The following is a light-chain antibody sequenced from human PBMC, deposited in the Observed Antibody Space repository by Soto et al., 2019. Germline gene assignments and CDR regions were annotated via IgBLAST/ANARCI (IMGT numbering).Light chain of an antibody. J-gene: IGKJ1*01. CDR1: QSVSNY. CDR3: HQYGGSPQT. V-gene: IGKV3-20*01. CDR2: GAS. Sequence: ELVLTQSPGTLTLSPGERATLSCRASQSVSNYLAWYQRKPGQAPRLLIYGASSRATGIPDRFGGSGSGTDFTLTISRLEPEDFAVYYCHQYGGSPQTFGQGTKVDIK.